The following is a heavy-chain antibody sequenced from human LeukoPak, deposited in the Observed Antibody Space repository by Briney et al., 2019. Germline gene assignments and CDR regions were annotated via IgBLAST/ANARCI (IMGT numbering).Heavy chain of an antibody. CDR2: ISYDGSNK. CDR1: GFTFSSYG. CDR3: SSTSPYLDP. Sequence: PGGSLRLSCAASGFTFSSYGMQWVRQAPGKGLEWVAVISYDGSNKYYADSVKGRFTISRDNSKNTLYLQMNSLRAEDTAVYYCSSTSPYLDPWGQGTLVTVSS. J-gene: IGHJ5*02. D-gene: IGHD2-2*01. V-gene: IGHV3-30*03.